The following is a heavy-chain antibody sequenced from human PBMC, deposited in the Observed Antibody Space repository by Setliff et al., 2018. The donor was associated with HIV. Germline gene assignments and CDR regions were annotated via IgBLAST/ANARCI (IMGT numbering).Heavy chain of an antibody. CDR3: ARGIGLRPFDA. D-gene: IGHD4-17*01. CDR1: GGSISKYV. V-gene: IGHV4-4*07. Sequence: SETLSLTCTVSGGSISKYVWSWIRQCAEQGLEWIGRIYSSGSTNQNPSLKSRVCMSVDTSKSQFSLNFSSVTAADTAVYFCARGIGLRPFDAWGKGTLVTVSS. J-gene: IGHJ4*02. CDR2: IYSSGST.